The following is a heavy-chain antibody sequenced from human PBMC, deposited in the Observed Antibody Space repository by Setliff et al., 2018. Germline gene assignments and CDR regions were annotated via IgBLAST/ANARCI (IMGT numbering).Heavy chain of an antibody. CDR1: GGSISSSSYY. D-gene: IGHD3-22*01. CDR2: ISGSGGST. J-gene: IGHJ4*02. V-gene: IGHV3-23*01. Sequence: ETLSLTCTVSGGSISSSSYYWGWVRQAPGKGLEWVSSISGSGGSTYYADSVKGRFTISRDNAKNSLYLQMNSLRAEDTAVYYCAKDRSDTYYYDSSGYHDYWGQGTLVTVSS. CDR3: AKDRSDTYYYDSSGYHDY.